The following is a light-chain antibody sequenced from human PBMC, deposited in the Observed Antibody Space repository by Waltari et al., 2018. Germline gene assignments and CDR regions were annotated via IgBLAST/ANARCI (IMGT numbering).Light chain of an antibody. CDR3: CSYVGSNTYWV. J-gene: IGLJ3*02. Sequence: QSALTQPRSVSGSPGQSVTISCTGTSNDVGGYNYVSWYQQHPDKAPKLIIYAINKRPAGVPDRFSGSKSGSTASLTISVLQAEDEADYYCCSYVGSNTYWVFGGGTKLTVL. CDR1: SNDVGGYNY. CDR2: AIN. V-gene: IGLV2-11*01.